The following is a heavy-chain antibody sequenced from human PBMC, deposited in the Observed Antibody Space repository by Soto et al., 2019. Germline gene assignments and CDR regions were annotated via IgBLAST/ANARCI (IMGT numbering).Heavy chain of an antibody. CDR3: ASAQTTVVSAIYFDY. CDR1: GGSISSGDYY. D-gene: IGHD4-17*01. CDR2: IYYSGST. J-gene: IGHJ4*02. V-gene: IGHV4-30-4*01. Sequence: PSETLSLTCTVSGGSISSGDYYWSWIRQPPGKGLEWIGYIYYSGSTYYNPSLKSRVTISVDTSKNQFSLKLSSVTAADTAVYYCASAQTTVVSAIYFDYWGQGTLVTLSS.